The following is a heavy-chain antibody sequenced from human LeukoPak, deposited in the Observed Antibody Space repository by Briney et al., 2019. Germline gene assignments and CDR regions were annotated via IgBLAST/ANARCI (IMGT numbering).Heavy chain of an antibody. D-gene: IGHD1-1*01. CDR1: GFTFSSYA. V-gene: IGHV3-23*01. Sequence: GGSLRLSCAASGFTFSSYAMSWVRQAPGKGLEWVSTFSGSGGSTHYADSVKGRFTISRDNSKNTLYLQMNSLRAEDTAVYYCAKVGTTSHHYLDYRGQGTMATDCS. CDR2: FSGSGGST. CDR3: AKVGTTSHHYLDY. J-gene: IGHJ4*02.